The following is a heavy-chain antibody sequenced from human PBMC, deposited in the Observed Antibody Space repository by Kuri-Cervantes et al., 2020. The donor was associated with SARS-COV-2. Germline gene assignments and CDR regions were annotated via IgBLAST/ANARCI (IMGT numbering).Heavy chain of an antibody. CDR1: GFTFDDYA. V-gene: IGHV3-9*03. J-gene: IGHJ4*02. CDR3: AKDQGDSYGISYFDY. Sequence: SLKISCAASGFTFDDYAMHWVRQAPGKGLEWVSGISWNCGSIGYADSVKGRFTISRDNAKNSLYLQMNSLRAEDMALYYCAKDQGDSYGISYFDYWGQGTLVTVSS. D-gene: IGHD5-18*01. CDR2: ISWNCGSI.